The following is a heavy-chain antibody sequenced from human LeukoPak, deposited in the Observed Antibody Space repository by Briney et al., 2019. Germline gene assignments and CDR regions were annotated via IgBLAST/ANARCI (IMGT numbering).Heavy chain of an antibody. V-gene: IGHV4-39*01. CDR3: ARGLTQYDCFDP. Sequence: PSETLSLTCTVSGGSISSRSYYWGWIRQPPGKGLEWIGNVHSSGSIYYNPSLKSRVTISVDTSNNQFSLKLNSVTAADTAVYYCARGLTQYDCFDPWGQGILVTVSS. D-gene: IGHD3/OR15-3a*01. J-gene: IGHJ5*02. CDR1: GGSISSRSYY. CDR2: VHSSGSI.